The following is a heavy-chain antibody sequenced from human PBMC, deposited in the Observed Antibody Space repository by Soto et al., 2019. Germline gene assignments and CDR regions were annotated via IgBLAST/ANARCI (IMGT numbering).Heavy chain of an antibody. V-gene: IGHV4-30-4*01. CDR1: GGSISSGDYY. Sequence: QVQLQESGPGLVKPSQTLSLTCTVSGGSISSGDYYWSWIRQPPGKGLEWIGYIYYSGSTYYNPSLKSRVTISVDTSKNQFSLKLSSVTAADTAVYYCARAVERVLAYYYYYGMDVWGQGTTVTVSS. J-gene: IGHJ6*02. D-gene: IGHD2-15*01. CDR3: ARAVERVLAYYYYYGMDV. CDR2: IYYSGST.